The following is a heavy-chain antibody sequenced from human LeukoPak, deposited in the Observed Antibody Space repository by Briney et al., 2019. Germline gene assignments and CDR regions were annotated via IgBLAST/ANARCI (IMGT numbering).Heavy chain of an antibody. CDR2: VYYSGST. D-gene: IGHD3-22*01. V-gene: IGHV4-38-2*02. J-gene: IGHJ4*02. CDR3: ARDRYYYDSSGYSHALDY. CDR1: GYSISSGYY. Sequence: SETLSPTCTVSGYSISSGYYWGWIRQPPGKGLEWIGTVYYSGSTYYNPSLKSRVTISVDTSKNQFSLKLSSVTAADTAVYYCARDRYYYDSSGYSHALDYWGQGTLVTVSS.